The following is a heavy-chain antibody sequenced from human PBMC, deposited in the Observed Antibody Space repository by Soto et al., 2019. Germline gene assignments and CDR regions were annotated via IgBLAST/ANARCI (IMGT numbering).Heavy chain of an antibody. V-gene: IGHV3-48*04. D-gene: IGHD3-3*02. CDR2: ISSSSSTI. CDR3: ARDSIWSDAFDI. CDR1: GFTFSSYS. J-gene: IGHJ3*02. Sequence: GGSLRLSCVASGFTFSSYSMNWVRQAPGKGLEWVSYISSSSSTIYYADSVKGRFTISRDNAKNSLYLQMNSLRAEDTAVYYCARDSIWSDAFDIWGQGTMVTVS.